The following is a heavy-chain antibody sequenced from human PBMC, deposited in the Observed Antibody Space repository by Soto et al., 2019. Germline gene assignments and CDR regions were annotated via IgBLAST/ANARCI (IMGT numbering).Heavy chain of an antibody. CDR1: GYTFTSYG. D-gene: IGHD3-3*01. V-gene: IGHV1-18*01. J-gene: IGHJ4*02. CDR3: ARGKDDFWSGYLDN. Sequence: QVQLVQSGAEVKKPRASVKVSCKASGYTFTSYGISWVRQAPGPGLEWMGWISADNGNRNYAQKFQGRVTMTTDTSANTAYMDLRSLRSDDTAVYYCARGKDDFWSGYLDNWGQGTLVTVPS. CDR2: ISADNGNR.